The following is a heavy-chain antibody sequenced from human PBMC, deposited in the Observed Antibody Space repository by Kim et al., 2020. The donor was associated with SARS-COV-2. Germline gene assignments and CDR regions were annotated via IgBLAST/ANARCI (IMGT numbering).Heavy chain of an antibody. D-gene: IGHD3-9*01. Sequence: GGSLRLSCAASGFTFSSYGMHWVRQAPGKGLEWVAVIWYDGSNKYYADSVKGRFTISRDNSKNTLYLQMNSLRAEDTAVYYCARELDYDILTGYGMDVWGQGTTVTVSS. J-gene: IGHJ6*02. V-gene: IGHV3-33*01. CDR2: IWYDGSNK. CDR3: ARELDYDILTGYGMDV. CDR1: GFTFSSYG.